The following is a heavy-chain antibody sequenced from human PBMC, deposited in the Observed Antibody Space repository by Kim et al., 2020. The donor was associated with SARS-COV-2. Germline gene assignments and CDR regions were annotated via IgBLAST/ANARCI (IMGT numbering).Heavy chain of an antibody. V-gene: IGHV3-7*03. J-gene: IGHJ4*02. Sequence: YYADSVKGRFTMSRDNAKNSLYLEMNSLRAEDTAIYYCASLVSAQVPGVFWGQGTLVTVSS. CDR3: ASLVSAQVPGVF. D-gene: IGHD6-6*01.